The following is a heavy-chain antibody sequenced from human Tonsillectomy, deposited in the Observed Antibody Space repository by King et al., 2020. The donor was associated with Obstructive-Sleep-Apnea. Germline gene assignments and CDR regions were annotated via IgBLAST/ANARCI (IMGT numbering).Heavy chain of an antibody. J-gene: IGHJ4*02. CDR1: GFTFSSYG. V-gene: IGHV3-30*18. CDR2: ISNDGSKK. D-gene: IGHD2-15*01. CDR3: AKGGYCSGGSCYSGLADY. Sequence: VQLVESGGGVVHPGRSLRLSCAASGFTFSSYGMHWVRQAPGKGLEWAAVISNDGSKKYYADTVKGRFTISRDNSKNTLYLQMNSLRAEDTAVYYCAKGGYCSGGSCYSGLADYWGQGPLVTVSS.